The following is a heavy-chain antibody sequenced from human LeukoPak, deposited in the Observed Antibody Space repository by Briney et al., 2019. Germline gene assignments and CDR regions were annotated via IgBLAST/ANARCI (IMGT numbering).Heavy chain of an antibody. Sequence: SQTLSLTCVISGDSVSSNSAAWHWIRQSPSRGLEWLGRTSYRSKWYYDYAVSLKSRLTIIPATSKNQFSLQLNSVTPEDTAVYYCARGYSFAYGYWGQGTLVTVSS. J-gene: IGHJ4*02. CDR2: TSYRSKWYY. CDR1: GDSVSSNSAA. D-gene: IGHD5-18*01. CDR3: ARGYSFAYGY. V-gene: IGHV6-1*01.